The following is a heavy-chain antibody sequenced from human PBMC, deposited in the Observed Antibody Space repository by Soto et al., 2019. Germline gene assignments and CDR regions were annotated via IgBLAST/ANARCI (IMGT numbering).Heavy chain of an antibody. Sequence: QVHLVESGGGGVQPGRSKRLSCVVSGFTFNDYAIHWVRQAPGKGLDWVAVISFDGNNKFYADSVKGRFTISRDRSKTTAYLQMNNLRAEDTAVYYCARDHWDCSGGGCNPHQLNFFAMDVWGQGTTVTVSS. D-gene: IGHD2-15*01. V-gene: IGHV3-30*03. J-gene: IGHJ6*02. CDR2: ISFDGNNK. CDR1: GFTFNDYA. CDR3: ARDHWDCSGGGCNPHQLNFFAMDV.